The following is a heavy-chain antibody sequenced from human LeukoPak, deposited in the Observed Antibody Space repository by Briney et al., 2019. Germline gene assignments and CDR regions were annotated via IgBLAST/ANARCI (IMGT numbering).Heavy chain of an antibody. D-gene: IGHD4-11*01. CDR3: AKVVLSTVTTGGAFDI. CDR2: ISGSGGST. V-gene: IGHV3-23*01. Sequence: GGSLRLSCAASGFTFSSYAMSWVRQAPGKGLEWVSAISGSGGSTYYADSVKGRFTISRDNSKNTLYLQMNSLRAEDTAVYYCAKVVLSTVTTGGAFDIWGQGTMVTVSS. CDR1: GFTFSSYA. J-gene: IGHJ3*02.